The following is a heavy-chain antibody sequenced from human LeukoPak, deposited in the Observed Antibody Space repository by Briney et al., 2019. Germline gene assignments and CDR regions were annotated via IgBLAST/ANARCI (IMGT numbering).Heavy chain of an antibody. D-gene: IGHD3-22*01. J-gene: IGHJ4*02. V-gene: IGHV3-49*04. CDR3: TRDNYDSSGYYSFFDY. CDR1: GFTFGDYA. Sequence: PGGSLRLSCTASGFTFGDYAMSWVRQAPGKGLEWVGFIRSKADGETTEYAGAGKGRFTISRDDSTSIAYLQMNRMKTEDTAVYYCTRDNYDSSGYYSFFDYWGQGTLVTVSS. CDR2: IRSKADGETT.